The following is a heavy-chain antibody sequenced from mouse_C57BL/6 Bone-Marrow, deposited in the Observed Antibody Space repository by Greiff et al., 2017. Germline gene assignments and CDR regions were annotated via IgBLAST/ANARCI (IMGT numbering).Heavy chain of an antibody. CDR2: IDPSDSYT. D-gene: IGHD2-4*01. J-gene: IGHJ4*01. CDR3: ARDYPYAMDY. Sequence: QVQLQQSGAELVMPGASVKLSCKASGYTFTSYWMHWVKQRPGPGLEWIGEIDPSDSYTNYNQKFKGKSTLTVDKSSSTAYMQLSSLTSEDSAVYYCARDYPYAMDYWGQGTTVTVSS. V-gene: IGHV1-69*01. CDR1: GYTFTSYW.